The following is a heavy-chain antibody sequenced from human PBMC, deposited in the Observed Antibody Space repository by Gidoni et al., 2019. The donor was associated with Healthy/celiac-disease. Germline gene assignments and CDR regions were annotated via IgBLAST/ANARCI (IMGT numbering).Heavy chain of an antibody. Sequence: EFQLLESGGCFVQPGGSLRLSGAASGSTFSSYAMSWVRRAPGKGLGWGSASSGSGGSTYHADSGKGRFTISRDNSKNTLDLQMNSLRAEDTAVYYCAKETNPTSTVVSHDYWGQGTLVTVSS. CDR3: AKETNPTSTVVSHDY. D-gene: IGHD2-15*01. CDR1: GSTFSSYA. V-gene: IGHV3-23*01. J-gene: IGHJ4*02. CDR2: SSGSGGST.